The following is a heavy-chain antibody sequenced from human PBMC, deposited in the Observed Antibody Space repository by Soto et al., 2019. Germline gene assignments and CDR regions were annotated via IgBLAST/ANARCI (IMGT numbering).Heavy chain of an antibody. V-gene: IGHV4-39*01. D-gene: IGHD1-1*01. CDR1: GGSISSSSYY. Sequence: PSQTLSLTGTVSGGSISSSSYYWIRIRQPPGKGLEWIRSIYYRGSTYYNPSPKSRVTISVDTSKNQFSLKLSSVTAADTAVYYCARGRRNRTGWFDPWGQGTLVTLSS. J-gene: IGHJ5*02. CDR2: IYYRGST. CDR3: ARGRRNRTGWFDP.